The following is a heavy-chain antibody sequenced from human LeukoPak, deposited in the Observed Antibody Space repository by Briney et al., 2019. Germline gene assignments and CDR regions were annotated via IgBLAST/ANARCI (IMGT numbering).Heavy chain of an antibody. D-gene: IGHD6-13*01. CDR2: ISYDGSNR. Sequence: PGESLRLSCAASGFTFSSYAMHWVRQAPGKGLEWVAIISYDGSNRYYADSVKGRFTISRDNSKNTLYLQMNSLRTEDTAVYFCAREGSSSSFDYWGQGTLVTVSS. CDR1: GFTFSSYA. J-gene: IGHJ4*02. V-gene: IGHV3-30-3*01. CDR3: AREGSSSSFDY.